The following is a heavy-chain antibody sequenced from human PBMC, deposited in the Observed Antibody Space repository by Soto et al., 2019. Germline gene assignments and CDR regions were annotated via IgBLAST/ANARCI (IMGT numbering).Heavy chain of an antibody. V-gene: IGHV4-31*03. CDR1: GGSISSGGYY. J-gene: IGHJ6*03. Sequence: SETLSLTCTVSGGSISSGGYYWSWIRQHPGKGLEWIGYIYYSGSTYYNPSLKSRVTISVDTSKNQFSLKLSSVTAADTAVYYCARGTSGGEFWSGYYKSYYYYYMDVWGKGTTVTVSS. CDR2: IYYSGST. D-gene: IGHD3-3*01. CDR3: ARGTSGGEFWSGYYKSYYYYYMDV.